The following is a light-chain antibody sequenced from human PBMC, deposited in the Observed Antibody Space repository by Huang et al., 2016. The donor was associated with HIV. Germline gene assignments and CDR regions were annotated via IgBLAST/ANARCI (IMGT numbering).Light chain of an antibody. CDR3: QQYNDWSAVT. CDR2: EAS. CDR1: QNIGGS. Sequence: EIVMTQSPATLSVSPRERATLSCRASQNIGGSLAWYQKKPGQAPRLLIYEASTRATGIPARFSGSESGTDFTLTISSLQSEDFAVYYCQQYNDWSAVTFGGGTKVEI. J-gene: IGKJ4*01. V-gene: IGKV3-15*01.